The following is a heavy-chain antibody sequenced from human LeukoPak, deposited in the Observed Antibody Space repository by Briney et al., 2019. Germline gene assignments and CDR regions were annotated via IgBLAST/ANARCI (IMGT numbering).Heavy chain of an antibody. CDR2: IYYSGST. D-gene: IGHD1-26*01. Sequence: SETLSLTCTVSGGSISSYYWSWIRQPPGKGLEWIGYIYYSGSTNYNPSLKSRVTISVDTSKNQFSLKLSSVTAADTAVYYCARSGSYSLGNWFDPWGQGTLVTVSS. V-gene: IGHV4-59*12. CDR3: ARSGSYSLGNWFDP. CDR1: GGSISSYY. J-gene: IGHJ5*02.